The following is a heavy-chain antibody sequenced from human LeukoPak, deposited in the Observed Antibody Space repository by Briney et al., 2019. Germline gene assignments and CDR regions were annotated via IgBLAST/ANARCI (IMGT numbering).Heavy chain of an antibody. CDR3: AREYYYDSSGYHDAFDI. V-gene: IGHV1-46*01. J-gene: IGHJ3*02. D-gene: IGHD3-22*01. Sequence: ASVKVSCKASGYTFTSYYMHWVRQAPGQGLEWMGIINPSGGSTSYAQKFQGRVTMTRDTSTSTVYMELSSLRSEDTAVYYCAREYYYDSSGYHDAFDIWGQGTMVTVSS. CDR2: INPSGGST. CDR1: GYTFTSYY.